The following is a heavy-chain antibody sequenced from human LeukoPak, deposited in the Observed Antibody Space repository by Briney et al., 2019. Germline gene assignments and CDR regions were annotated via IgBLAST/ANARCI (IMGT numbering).Heavy chain of an antibody. J-gene: IGHJ6*04. CDR3: ARDAIAVAGTYYYYYGMDV. Sequence: SETLSLTCTVSGGSISSYYWSWIRQPPGKGLEWIGYIYYSGSTTYNPSLKSRVTISVDTSKNQFSLKLSSVTAADTAVYYCARDAIAVAGTYYYYYGMDVWGKGTTVTVSS. D-gene: IGHD6-19*01. V-gene: IGHV4-59*01. CDR1: GGSISSYY. CDR2: IYYSGST.